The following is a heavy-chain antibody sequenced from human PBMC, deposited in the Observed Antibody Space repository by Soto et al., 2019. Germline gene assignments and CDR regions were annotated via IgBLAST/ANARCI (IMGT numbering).Heavy chain of an antibody. V-gene: IGHV3-23*01. CDR2: ISGSGGST. Sequence: PGGSLRLSCAASGFTFSSYAMSWVRQAPGKGLEWVSAISGSGGSTYYADSVKGRFTISRDNSKNTPYLQMNSLRAEDTAVYYCAKDSSMIDGMDVWGQGTTVTVSS. CDR3: AKDSSMIDGMDV. J-gene: IGHJ6*02. D-gene: IGHD3-16*01. CDR1: GFTFSSYA.